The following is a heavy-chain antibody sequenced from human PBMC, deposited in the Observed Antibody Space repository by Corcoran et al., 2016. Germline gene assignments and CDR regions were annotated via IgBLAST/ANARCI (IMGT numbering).Heavy chain of an antibody. Sequence: QLQLQELGPGLVKPSETLSLTCTVSGGSISSSSYYWGWIRQPPGKGLEWIGSIYYSGSTYYNPSLKSRVTISVDTSKNQFSLKLSSVTAADTAGVCCARETGGRYNWNPRGRWWYWGQGTLVTVSS. CDR2: IYYSGST. D-gene: IGHD1-20*01. CDR3: ARETGGRYNWNPRGRWWY. CDR1: GGSISSSSYY. J-gene: IGHJ4*02. V-gene: IGHV4-39*07.